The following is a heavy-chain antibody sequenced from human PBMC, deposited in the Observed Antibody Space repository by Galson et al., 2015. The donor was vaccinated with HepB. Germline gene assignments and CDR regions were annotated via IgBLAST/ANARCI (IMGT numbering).Heavy chain of an antibody. D-gene: IGHD3-10*01. J-gene: IGHJ6*02. Sequence: ETLSLTCSVSGDSMSSNYWSWIRQPPGKGLEWIGYIYHSGSTNYNPSLKSRVTISVDTSKNQFSLKLSSVTAADTAVYYCARANYYGSGSLYGMDVWGQGTTVTVSS. CDR2: IYHSGST. CDR3: ARANYYGSGSLYGMDV. V-gene: IGHV4-59*01. CDR1: GDSMSSNY.